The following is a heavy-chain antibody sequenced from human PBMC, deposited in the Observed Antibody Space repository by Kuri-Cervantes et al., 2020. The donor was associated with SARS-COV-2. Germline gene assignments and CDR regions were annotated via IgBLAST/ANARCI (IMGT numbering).Heavy chain of an antibody. V-gene: IGHV3-74*01. CDR1: GFTFSSYW. D-gene: IGHD3-22*01. J-gene: IGHJ4*02. CDR2: INPDGSYT. CDR3: AREKYYYDSSGPQAYYFDP. Sequence: GGSLRLSCAASGFTFSSYWMSWVRQAPGKGLVWVSRINPDGSYTNNADSVKGRFTISRDNSKNTLYLQMNSLRAEDTAVYYCAREKYYYDSSGPQAYYFDPWGQGTLVTVSS.